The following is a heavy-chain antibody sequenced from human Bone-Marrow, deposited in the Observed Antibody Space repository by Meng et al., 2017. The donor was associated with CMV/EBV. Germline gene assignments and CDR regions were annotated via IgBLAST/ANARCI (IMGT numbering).Heavy chain of an antibody. J-gene: IGHJ4*02. V-gene: IGHV4-34*01. CDR2: INHSGST. CDR1: GGSISSGYY. CDR3: ARLKGSYYFDY. Sequence: SETLSLTCAVSGGSISSGYYWSWIRQPPGKGLEWIGEINHSGSTNYNPSLKSRVTISVDTSKNQFSLKLSSVTAADTAVYYCARLKGSYYFDYWGQGTLVTVSS.